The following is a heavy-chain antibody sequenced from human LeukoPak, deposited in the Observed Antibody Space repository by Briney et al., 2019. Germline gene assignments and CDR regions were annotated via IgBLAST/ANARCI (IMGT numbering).Heavy chain of an antibody. J-gene: IGHJ4*02. CDR1: GGTFSSYA. D-gene: IGHD2-21*02. Sequence: GASVKVSCKASGGTFSSYAISWVRQAPGQGLEWMGGIIPIFGTANYAQKFQGRVTITADESTSTAYMELSSLRSEDTAVYYCASNIVVVTAIGGPFDYWGQGTLVTVSS. CDR3: ASNIVVVTAIGGPFDY. V-gene: IGHV1-69*13. CDR2: IIPIFGTA.